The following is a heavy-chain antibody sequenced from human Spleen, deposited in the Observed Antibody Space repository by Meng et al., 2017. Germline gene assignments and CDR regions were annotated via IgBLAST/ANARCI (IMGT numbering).Heavy chain of an antibody. D-gene: IGHD5-12*01. V-gene: IGHV4-39*07. J-gene: IGHJ4*02. CDR2: IYYSGST. CDR1: GCSISSSSYY. CDR3: ASLSGYSGYDFNY. Sequence: GSLRLSCTVSGCSISSSSYYWGWIRQPPGKGLEWIGSIYYSGSTYYNPPLKSRVTISVDTSKNQFSLKLSSVTAADTAVYYCASLSGYSGYDFNYWGQGTLVTVSS.